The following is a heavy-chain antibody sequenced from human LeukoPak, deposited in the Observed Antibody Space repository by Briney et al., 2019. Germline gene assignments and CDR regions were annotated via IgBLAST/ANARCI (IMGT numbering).Heavy chain of an antibody. J-gene: IGHJ4*02. V-gene: IGHV3-23*01. CDR3: AIVATVTANFNY. CDR2: IDNSGGVT. CDR1: GFTFSSYA. Sequence: EGSLRLSCAASGFTFSSYAMNWVRQAPGKGLEWVSAIDNSGGVTYYADSVKGRFTISRDNSKNTLYLQMSSLRVEDTAIYYCAIVATVTANFNYWGQGTLLTVSS. D-gene: IGHD5-24*01.